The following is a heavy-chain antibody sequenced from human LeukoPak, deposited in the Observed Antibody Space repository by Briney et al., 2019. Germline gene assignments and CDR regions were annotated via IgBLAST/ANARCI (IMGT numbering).Heavy chain of an antibody. J-gene: IGHJ4*02. CDR2: TSFGESTK. V-gene: IGHV3-30-3*01. D-gene: IGHD5-12*01. Sequence: PGGSLRLSCAASGFIFRDYVMNWVRQAPGKGLEWVAVTSFGESTKHYADSAQGRFTISRDNSKNTLYLQMNSLRAEDTAVYFCARDAGWLRSFDYWGQGTLVTVSS. CDR1: GFIFRDYV. CDR3: ARDAGWLRSFDY.